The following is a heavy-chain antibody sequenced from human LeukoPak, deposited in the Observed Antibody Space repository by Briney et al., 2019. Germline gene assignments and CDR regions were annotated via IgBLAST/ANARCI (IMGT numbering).Heavy chain of an antibody. V-gene: IGHV1-24*01. CDR1: GYTLTELS. D-gene: IGHD1-26*01. J-gene: IGHJ4*02. CDR3: AKGQGSWELETYYFDY. CDR2: FDPEDGET. Sequence: ASVKVSCKVSGYTLTELSMPWVRQAPGKGLEWMGGFDPEDGETIYAQKFQGRVTMTEDTSTDTAYMELSSLRSEDTAVYYCAKGQGSWELETYYFDYWGQGTLVTVSS.